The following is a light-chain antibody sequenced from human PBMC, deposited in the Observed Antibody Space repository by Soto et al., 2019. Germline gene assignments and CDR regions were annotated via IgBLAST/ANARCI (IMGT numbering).Light chain of an antibody. CDR1: QSVSSSF. Sequence: EIVLTQSPGTLSLSPGERATLSCRASQSVSSSFLAWYQQKPGQAPRLLTYGASSRATGIPDRFSGSGSGTDFTLTISRLEPEDFAVYYCHQYGSSPATFGQGTKVDIK. CDR2: GAS. J-gene: IGKJ1*01. V-gene: IGKV3-20*01. CDR3: HQYGSSPAT.